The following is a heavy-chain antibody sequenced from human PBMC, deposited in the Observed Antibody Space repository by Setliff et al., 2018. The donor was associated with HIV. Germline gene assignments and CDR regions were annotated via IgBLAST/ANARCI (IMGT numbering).Heavy chain of an antibody. CDR2: IFWDDDK. D-gene: IGHD3-10*01. J-gene: IGHJ4*02. Sequence: SGPTLVNPTETLTLTCTVSGFSLTTSGVAVAWIRQPPGKALEWLTIIFWDDDKRYSPSLKSRLTITKDTSKNQVVLTMTNMDPVDTATYYCAHLSPYGSGSYYNPGYWGQGTLVTVSS. CDR3: AHLSPYGSGSYYNPGY. V-gene: IGHV2-5*02. CDR1: GFSLTTSGVA.